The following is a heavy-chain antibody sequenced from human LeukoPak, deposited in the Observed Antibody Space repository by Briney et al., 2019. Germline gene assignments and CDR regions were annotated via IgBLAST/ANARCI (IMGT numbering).Heavy chain of an antibody. Sequence: SETLSLTCTVSGYSISSGYYWGWIRQPPGKGLEWIGSIYHSGSTYYNPSLKSRVTISVDTSKNQFSLKLSSVTAADTAVYYCARGGYTRRVDYWGQGTLVTVSS. CDR3: ARGGYTRRVDY. D-gene: IGHD2-15*01. CDR1: GYSISSGYY. CDR2: IYHSGST. V-gene: IGHV4-38-2*02. J-gene: IGHJ4*02.